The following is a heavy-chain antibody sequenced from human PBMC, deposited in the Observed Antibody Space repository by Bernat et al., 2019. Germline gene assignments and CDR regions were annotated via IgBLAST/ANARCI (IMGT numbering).Heavy chain of an antibody. D-gene: IGHD3-10*01. V-gene: IGHV4-34*01. Sequence: QVQLQQWGAGLLKPSETLSLTCAVYGGSFSGYYWSWIRQPPGKGLEWIGYIYYSGSTYYNPSLKSRVTISVDTSKNQFSLKLSSVTAADTAVYYCARAGNCVGEASIDYWGQGTLVTVSS. CDR3: ARAGNCVGEASIDY. CDR1: GGSFSGYY. CDR2: IYYSGST. J-gene: IGHJ4*02.